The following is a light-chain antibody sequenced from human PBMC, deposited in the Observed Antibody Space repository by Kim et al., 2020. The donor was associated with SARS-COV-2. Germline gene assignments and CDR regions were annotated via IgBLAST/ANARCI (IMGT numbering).Light chain of an antibody. J-gene: IGKJ4*01. CDR1: HNINNW. Sequence: DIQMTQSPSFVSAFVGDRVTITCRASHNINNWLAWYQQKPGRAPKLLIYDASAVQSGVPSRFSGSGSGTDFTLTITTLQTEDCATYYCQQGHSFPLTFGGGTKVDIK. CDR3: QQGHSFPLT. CDR2: DAS. V-gene: IGKV1-12*01.